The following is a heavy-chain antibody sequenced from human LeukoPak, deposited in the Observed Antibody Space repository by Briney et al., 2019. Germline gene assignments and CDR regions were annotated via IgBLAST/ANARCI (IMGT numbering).Heavy chain of an antibody. J-gene: IGHJ4*02. CDR1: GGSISSSNW. CDR3: ARMVYDFWSGYYSFDY. D-gene: IGHD3-3*01. Sequence: PSGTLSLTCAVSGGSISSSNWRSWVRQPPGKGLEWIGEIYHSGSTNYNPSLKSRVTISVDKSKNQFSLKLSSVTAADTAVYYCARMVYDFWSGYYSFDYWGQGTLVTVSS. CDR2: IYHSGST. V-gene: IGHV4-4*02.